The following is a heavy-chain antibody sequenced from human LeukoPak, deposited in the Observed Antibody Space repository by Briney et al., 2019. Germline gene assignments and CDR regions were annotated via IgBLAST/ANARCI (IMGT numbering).Heavy chain of an antibody. Sequence: GGSLRLSCAASGFTFSSYAMSWVRQAPGKGLEWVSAISGSGGSTYYADSVKGRFTISRDNSKNTLYLQMNSLRAEDTAVYYCAKNQYYDFWSGYDAFGIWGQGTMVTVSS. CDR3: AKNQYYDFWSGYDAFGI. CDR2: ISGSGGST. CDR1: GFTFSSYA. J-gene: IGHJ3*02. D-gene: IGHD3-3*01. V-gene: IGHV3-23*01.